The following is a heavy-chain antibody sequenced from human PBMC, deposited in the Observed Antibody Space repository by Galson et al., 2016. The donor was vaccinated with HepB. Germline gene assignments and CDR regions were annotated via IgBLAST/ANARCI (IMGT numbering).Heavy chain of an antibody. J-gene: IGHJ5*02. CDR3: ARGPTDASGYFVP. D-gene: IGHD3-22*01. CDR1: GGSINTFY. V-gene: IGHV4-59*01. Sequence: SETLSLTCTVSGGSINTFYWSWIRQFPGQGTELIGFIYYTGGATYNPPLKGPVTITIDRSKNQFSLHLTSVTTAYTAVYYCARGPTDASGYFVPWGQGSLVTV. CDR2: IYYTGGA.